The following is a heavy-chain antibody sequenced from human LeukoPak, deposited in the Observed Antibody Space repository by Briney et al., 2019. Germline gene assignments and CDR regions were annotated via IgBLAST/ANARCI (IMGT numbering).Heavy chain of an antibody. D-gene: IGHD3-22*01. Sequence: GGSLRLSCAASGFTFSSYGMEWVRQAPGKGLEWVAFIRCDGSNKYYSDSVKGRFTISRDNSKNTLYLQMNSLRAEDTAVYYCAKESESYDSSGSTFDFWGQGTLVTVSS. J-gene: IGHJ4*02. CDR3: AKESESYDSSGSTFDF. CDR1: GFTFSSYG. CDR2: IRCDGSNK. V-gene: IGHV3-30*02.